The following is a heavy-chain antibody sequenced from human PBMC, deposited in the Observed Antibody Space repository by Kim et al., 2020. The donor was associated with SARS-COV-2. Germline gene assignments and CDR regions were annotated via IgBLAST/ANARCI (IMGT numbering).Heavy chain of an antibody. CDR3: ARDICRGSAELTFYF. CDR2: ISYDGSSK. D-gene: IGHD2-15*01. CDR1: GFTFSNYG. J-gene: IGHJ1*01. Sequence: GGSLRLSCAASGFTFSNYGMHWVRQAPGKGLEWVAVISYDGSSKYYGDSVKGRFTISRDNSKNTLSLQMNSLRDEDTAVYYCARDICRGSAELTFYF. V-gene: IGHV3-30*03.